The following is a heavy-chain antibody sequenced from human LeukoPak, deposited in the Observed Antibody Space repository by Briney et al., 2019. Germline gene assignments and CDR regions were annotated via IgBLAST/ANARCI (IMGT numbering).Heavy chain of an antibody. Sequence: GGSLRLSCAASGFTFSSYGMHWVRQAPGKGLEWVAFIRYDGSNKYYADSVKGRFTISRDNSKNTLYLQMNSLRAEDTAVYYCARGFFCSSTSCSRAFDYWGQGTLVTVSS. CDR2: IRYDGSNK. CDR3: ARGFFCSSTSCSRAFDY. D-gene: IGHD2-2*01. J-gene: IGHJ4*02. V-gene: IGHV3-30*02. CDR1: GFTFSSYG.